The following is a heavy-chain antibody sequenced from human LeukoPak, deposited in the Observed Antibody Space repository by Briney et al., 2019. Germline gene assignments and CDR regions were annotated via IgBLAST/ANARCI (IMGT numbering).Heavy chain of an antibody. CDR1: GYTFISYS. V-gene: IGHV1-18*01. CDR2: ISAYNGNT. D-gene: IGHD1-26*01. J-gene: IGHJ4*02. CDR3: ARDRPIPRIVGDVNRHFDY. Sequence: ASVKVSCKASGYTFISYSMNWVRQAPGQGLEWMGWISAYNGNTNYAQKLQGRVTMTTDTSTSTAYMELRSLRSDDTAVYYCARDRPIPRIVGDVNRHFDYWGQGTLVTVSS.